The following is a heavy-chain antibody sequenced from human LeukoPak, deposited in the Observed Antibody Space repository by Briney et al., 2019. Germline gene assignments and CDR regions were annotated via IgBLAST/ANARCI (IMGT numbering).Heavy chain of an antibody. V-gene: IGHV3-30*04. CDR3: ARGAIAASRSPNYYYYYYMDV. CDR2: ISYDGSNK. J-gene: IGHJ6*03. Sequence: GGSLRLSCAASGFTFSSYAMHWVRQAPGKGLEWVAVISYDGSNKYYADSVKGRFTISRDNSKNTLYLQMNSLRAEDTAVYYCARGAIAASRSPNYYYYYYMDVWGKGTTVTISS. CDR1: GFTFSSYA. D-gene: IGHD6-13*01.